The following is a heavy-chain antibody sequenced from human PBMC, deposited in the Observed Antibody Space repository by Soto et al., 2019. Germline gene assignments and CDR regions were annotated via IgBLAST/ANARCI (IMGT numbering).Heavy chain of an antibody. Sequence: EVQLVESGGGLVQPGRSLRLSCAASEFNFENYAMHWVRQAPGKGLEWVSGISWNSGTLVYADSVKGRFTISIDNAKNSLFLQMNSLRPEDTALYFCAKGRTRPLELGSFGDNAFDVWGQGTMVTVSS. D-gene: IGHD3-10*01. V-gene: IGHV3-9*01. CDR1: EFNFENYA. J-gene: IGHJ3*01. CDR2: ISWNSGTL. CDR3: AKGRTRPLELGSFGDNAFDV.